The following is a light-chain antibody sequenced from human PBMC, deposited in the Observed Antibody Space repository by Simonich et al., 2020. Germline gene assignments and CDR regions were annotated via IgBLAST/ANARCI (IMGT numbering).Light chain of an antibody. J-gene: IGLJ3*02. V-gene: IGLV2-14*01. Sequence: QSALTQPASVSGSPGQSITLSCTGTSSDVGGYNYVSWYQQHPGKAPKLMIYDVSKRPSGVSNRFSGSKSGNTASLTISGLQAEDEADYYCSSYTSSSTLFGGGTKLTVL. CDR2: DVS. CDR3: SSYTSSSTL. CDR1: SSDVGGYNY.